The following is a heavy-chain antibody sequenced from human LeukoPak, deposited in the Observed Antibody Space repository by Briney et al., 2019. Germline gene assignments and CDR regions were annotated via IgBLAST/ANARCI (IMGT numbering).Heavy chain of an antibody. CDR1: GFTFSSYG. CDR3: ARDYSHYDSSEAGY. CDR2: IRYDGSNK. D-gene: IGHD3-22*01. J-gene: IGHJ4*02. V-gene: IGHV3-30*02. Sequence: GGSLRLSCAASGFTFSSYGMHWVRQAPGKGLEWVAFIRYDGSNKYYADSVKGRFTISRDNSKNTLYLQMNSLRAEDTAVYYCARDYSHYDSSEAGYWGQGTLVAVSS.